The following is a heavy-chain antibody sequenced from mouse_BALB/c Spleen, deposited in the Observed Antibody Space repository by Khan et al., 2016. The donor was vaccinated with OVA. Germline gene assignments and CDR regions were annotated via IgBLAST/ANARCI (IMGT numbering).Heavy chain of an antibody. CDR3: ARRGVYGIFAY. CDR2: IDPSTDYT. V-gene: IGHV1-7*01. D-gene: IGHD2-1*01. J-gene: IGHJ3*01. Sequence: QVQLQQSGTELAKPGASLKMSCTASGYTFTTYWIHWVKQRPGQGLEWIGYIDPSTDYTEYNQKLKDKATLNADKSSSTAYMQLTSLTSEDSAVYFCARRGVYGIFAYWGQGTLVTVSA. CDR1: GYTFTTYW.